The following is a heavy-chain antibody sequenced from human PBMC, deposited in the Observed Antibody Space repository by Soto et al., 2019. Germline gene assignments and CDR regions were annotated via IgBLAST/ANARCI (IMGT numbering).Heavy chain of an antibody. D-gene: IGHD1-26*01. CDR2: FSATSENT. Sequence: EVQLLESGGGLVQPGGSLRLSCVGSGFFFSSYTMTWVRQAPGKGLEWVSSFSATSENTYYADSVRGRFTISRDNSKNTVFLQMNSLTAEDTAMYYCAKARDQKWVRLPFDYWGQGIMVIVSS. CDR3: AKARDQKWVRLPFDY. V-gene: IGHV3-23*01. J-gene: IGHJ4*02. CDR1: GFFFSSYT.